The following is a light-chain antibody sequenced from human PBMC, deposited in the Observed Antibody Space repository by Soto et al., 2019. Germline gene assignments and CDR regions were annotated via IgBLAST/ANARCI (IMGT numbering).Light chain of an antibody. Sequence: HSALTQPPSASGAPGQSVTISCIGTSSDVGGYNYVSWYQQLPGKAPKLMISEVSKRPSGVPDRFSGSKSGNTASLTVSGLQAEDEADYYCRSYAGSNIYVFGTGTKLTVL. CDR3: RSYAGSNIYV. CDR2: EVS. J-gene: IGLJ1*01. CDR1: SSDVGGYNY. V-gene: IGLV2-8*01.